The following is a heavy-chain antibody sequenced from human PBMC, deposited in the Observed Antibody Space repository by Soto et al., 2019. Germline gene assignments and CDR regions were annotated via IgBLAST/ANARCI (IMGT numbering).Heavy chain of an antibody. CDR3: ARVEYYYDSSGPFDY. CDR2: INPSGGST. D-gene: IGHD3-22*01. J-gene: IGHJ4*02. V-gene: IGHV1-46*03. Sequence: ASVKXSCKASGYTFTSYYMHWVRQAPRQGLEWMGIINPSGGSTSYAQKFQGRVTMTRDTSTSTVYMELSSLRSEDTAVYYCARVEYYYDSSGPFDYWGQGTLVTVSS. CDR1: GYTFTSYY.